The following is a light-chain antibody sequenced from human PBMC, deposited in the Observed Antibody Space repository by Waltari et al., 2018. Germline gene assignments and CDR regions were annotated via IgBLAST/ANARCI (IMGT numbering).Light chain of an antibody. CDR1: QDIRDS. CDR3: QQYENLPPFT. V-gene: IGKV1-33*01. J-gene: IGKJ3*01. CDR2: DAS. Sequence: DIQMTQSPSSLSASVGDRVTITCRASQDIRDSLFWFQQKPGKAPKLLIYDASNLQTGVPSRFSGSGFGTEFTLSINGLQPEDVATYYCQQYENLPPFTFGPGTKVEI.